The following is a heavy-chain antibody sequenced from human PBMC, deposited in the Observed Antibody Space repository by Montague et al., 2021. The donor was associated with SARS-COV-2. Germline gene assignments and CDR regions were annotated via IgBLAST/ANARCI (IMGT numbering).Heavy chain of an antibody. J-gene: IGHJ6*02. CDR1: GFTFSTYA. CDR3: AKDLFCSGGDCYFYGMDL. V-gene: IGHV3-23*01. Sequence: SLRLSCAASGFTFSTYAMSWVRRAPGKGLEWVSAISGSGDKTYYADSVKGRFTTSRDNSKNTVSLQMNSLRVEDTAVYYCAKDLFCSGGDCYFYGMDLWGQGTTVAVSS. CDR2: ISGSGDKT. D-gene: IGHD2-15*01.